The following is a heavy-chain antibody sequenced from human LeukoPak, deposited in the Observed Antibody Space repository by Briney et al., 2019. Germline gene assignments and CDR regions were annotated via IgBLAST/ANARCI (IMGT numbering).Heavy chain of an antibody. Sequence: GGSLRLSCAASGFTFSSYGMHWVRQAPGKGLEWVAVISYDGSNKYYADSVKGRFTISRDNSKNTLYLQMNSLRAEDTAVYYCAKTELGYCSGGSCYSPDYWGQGTLVTVSS. CDR2: ISYDGSNK. CDR3: AKTELGYCSGGSCYSPDY. CDR1: GFTFSSYG. J-gene: IGHJ4*02. D-gene: IGHD2-15*01. V-gene: IGHV3-30*18.